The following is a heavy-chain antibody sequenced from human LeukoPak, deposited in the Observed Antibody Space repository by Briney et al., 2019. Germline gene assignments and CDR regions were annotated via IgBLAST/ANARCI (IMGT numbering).Heavy chain of an antibody. CDR3: AKDLLVGSSPIPPAGY. CDR1: GFTFSSYS. J-gene: IGHJ4*02. D-gene: IGHD6-13*01. Sequence: PGGSLRLSCAASGFTFSSYSMNWVRQAPGKGLEWVSCISSSSSYIYYADSVKGRFTISRDNAKNSLYLQMNSLRAEDTAVYYCAKDLLVGSSPIPPAGYWGQGTLVTVSS. CDR2: ISSSSSYI. V-gene: IGHV3-21*01.